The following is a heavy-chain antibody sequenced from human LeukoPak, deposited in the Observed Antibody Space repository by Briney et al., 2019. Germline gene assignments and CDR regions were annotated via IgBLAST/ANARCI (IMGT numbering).Heavy chain of an antibody. CDR3: AREGGFYRPLDY. D-gene: IGHD3-3*01. CDR2: DHLDGRT. J-gene: IGHJ4*02. Sequence: SETLSLTCDVSGGSVTSTNWWTWVRQPPGKGLEWIGEDHLDGRTNYNPSLKSRLIMSVDLPENHISLKLTSGTAANTAVYYCAREGGFYRPLDYSGQGTLVTVSS. V-gene: IGHV4-4*02. CDR1: GGSVTSTNW.